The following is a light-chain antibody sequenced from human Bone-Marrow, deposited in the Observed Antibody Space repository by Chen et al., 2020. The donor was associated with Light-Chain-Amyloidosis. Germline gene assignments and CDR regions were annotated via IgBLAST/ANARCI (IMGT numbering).Light chain of an antibody. CDR2: DDS. Sequence: SYVLTQSSSVSVAPGQTATIACGGNNIGSTSVHWYQQTPGQAPLLVVYDDSDRPSGIPERWSGSNSGNTATLTISRVEAGDEAYYYCQVWDRSSDRPVFGGGTKLTVL. J-gene: IGLJ3*02. CDR3: QVWDRSSDRPV. CDR1: NIGSTS. V-gene: IGLV3-21*02.